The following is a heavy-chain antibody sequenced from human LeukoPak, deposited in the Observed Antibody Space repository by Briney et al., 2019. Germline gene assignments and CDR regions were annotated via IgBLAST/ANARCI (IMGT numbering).Heavy chain of an antibody. CDR3: AREVRVGYDFWSAKGAFDI. D-gene: IGHD3-3*01. Sequence: SETLSLTCAVYGGSFSGYYWSWIRQPPGKGLEWIGEINHSGSTNYNPSLKSRVTISVDTSKNQFSLKLSSVTAADTAVYYCAREVRVGYDFWSAKGAFDIWGQGTMVTVSS. CDR1: GGSFSGYY. J-gene: IGHJ3*02. V-gene: IGHV4-34*01. CDR2: INHSGST.